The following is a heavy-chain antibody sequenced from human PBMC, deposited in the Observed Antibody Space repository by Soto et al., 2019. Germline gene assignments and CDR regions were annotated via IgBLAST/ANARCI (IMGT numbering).Heavy chain of an antibody. CDR3: AREGWSSGWYVRGAY. D-gene: IGHD6-19*01. J-gene: IGHJ4*02. CDR1: GYTSTGYY. Sequence: ASVKVSCEASGYTSTGYYMHWVRQAPGQGLEWMGWINPNSGGTNYAQKFQGRVTMTRDTSISTAYMELSRLRSDDTAVYYCAREGWSSGWYVRGAYWGQGTLVTVSS. CDR2: INPNSGGT. V-gene: IGHV1-2*02.